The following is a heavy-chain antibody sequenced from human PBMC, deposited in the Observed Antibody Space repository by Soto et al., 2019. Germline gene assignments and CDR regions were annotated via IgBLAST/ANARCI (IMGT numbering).Heavy chain of an antibody. V-gene: IGHV6-1*01. D-gene: IGHD3-3*01. Sequence: PSQTLSLTCAIAGDSVSSHIAAWNWIRHSPARGLEWRGRTYYRSKWYSDYAVSVKSRITINPDTSKNQFSLQLNSVTPEDTAVYYCARVSISRNYYYYGMDVWGQGTTVTVSS. J-gene: IGHJ6*02. CDR3: ARVSISRNYYYYGMDV. CDR1: GDSVSSHIAA. CDR2: TYYRSKWYS.